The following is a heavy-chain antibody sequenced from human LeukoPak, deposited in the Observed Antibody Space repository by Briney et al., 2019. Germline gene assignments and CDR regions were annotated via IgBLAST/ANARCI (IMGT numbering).Heavy chain of an antibody. CDR2: ISGGGVST. CDR1: GYTFTSYW. Sequence: GESLKISCKGSGYTFTSYWIGWVRQMPGKGLEWVSVISGGGVSTYYADSVKGRFTISRDNSKNTLYLQMNSLRAEDTAVYYCAKWARYCTNGVCYYFDYWGQGTLVTVSS. J-gene: IGHJ4*02. V-gene: IGHV3-23*01. D-gene: IGHD2-8*01. CDR3: AKWARYCTNGVCYYFDY.